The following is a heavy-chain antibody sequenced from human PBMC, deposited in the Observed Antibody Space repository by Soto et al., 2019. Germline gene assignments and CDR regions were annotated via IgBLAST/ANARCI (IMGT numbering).Heavy chain of an antibody. D-gene: IGHD1-26*01. Sequence: SVKVSCKASGGTVSSYAISWVRQAPGQGLEWMGGIIPIFGTANYAQKFQGRVTITADESTSTAYMELSSLRSEDTAVYYCARVGSGSYYYYYYGMDVWGKGTTVTVSS. V-gene: IGHV1-69*13. CDR2: IIPIFGTA. J-gene: IGHJ6*04. CDR3: ARVGSGSYYYYYYGMDV. CDR1: GGTVSSYA.